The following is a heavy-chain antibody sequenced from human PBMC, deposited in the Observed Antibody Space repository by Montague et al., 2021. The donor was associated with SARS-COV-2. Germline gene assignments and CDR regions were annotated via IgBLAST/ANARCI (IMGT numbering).Heavy chain of an antibody. Sequence: SETLSLTCSVSGGSVSDYYWNWIRQPPGKGLEWIGYIYYNTGNTXYNPSLQSRVTISLDTSKYQFSLNLRSVTAVDTALYFCARGTGYDYYFDCWGLGTLVTVSS. J-gene: IGHJ4*02. CDR2: IYYNTGNT. V-gene: IGHV4-59*02. CDR1: GGSVSDYY. D-gene: IGHD5-12*01. CDR3: ARGTGYDYYFDC.